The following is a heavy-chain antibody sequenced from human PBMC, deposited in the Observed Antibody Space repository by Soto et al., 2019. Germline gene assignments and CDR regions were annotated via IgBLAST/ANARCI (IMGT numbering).Heavy chain of an antibody. J-gene: IGHJ6*02. Sequence: ASVKVSFKASGYTFTSYGISWVRQAPGQGLEWMGWISAYNGNTNYAQKLQGRVTMTTDTSTSTAYMELRSLRSDDTAVYYCARDMDSSSWYVSRYYYYYGMDVWG. V-gene: IGHV1-18*01. CDR2: ISAYNGNT. CDR3: ARDMDSSSWYVSRYYYYYGMDV. D-gene: IGHD6-13*01. CDR1: GYTFTSYG.